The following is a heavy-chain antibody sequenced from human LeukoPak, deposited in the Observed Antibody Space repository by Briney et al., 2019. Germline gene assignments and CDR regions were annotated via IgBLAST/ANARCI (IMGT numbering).Heavy chain of an antibody. V-gene: IGHV3-21*01. CDR1: GFTFSSYS. J-gene: IGHJ4*02. CDR3: ARDRQWEPYYFDY. CDR2: ISSSSSYI. Sequence: GGSLRLSCAASGFTFSSYSMNWVRQAPGKGLEWVSSISSSSSYIYYADSVKGRFTISRDNAKNSLYLQMNSLRAEDTAVYYCARDRQWEPYYFDYWGQGTLVTVSS. D-gene: IGHD1-26*01.